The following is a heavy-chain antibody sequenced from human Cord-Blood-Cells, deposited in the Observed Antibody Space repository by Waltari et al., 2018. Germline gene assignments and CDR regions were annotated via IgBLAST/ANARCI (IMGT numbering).Heavy chain of an antibody. Sequence: NSAAWNWIRQSPSRGLEWLGRTYYRSKWYNDYAVSVKSRITINPDTSKNQFSLQLNSVTPEDTAVYYCARDRGGRGDWYFDLWGRGTLVTVSS. J-gene: IGHJ2*01. CDR1: NSAA. CDR2: TYYRSKWYN. D-gene: IGHD3-16*01. V-gene: IGHV6-1*01. CDR3: ARDRGGRGDWYFDL.